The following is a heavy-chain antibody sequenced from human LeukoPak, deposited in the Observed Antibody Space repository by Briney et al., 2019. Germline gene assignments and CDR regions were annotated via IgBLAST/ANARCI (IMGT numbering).Heavy chain of an antibody. CDR3: ARGTSHYRDAFAI. D-gene: IGHD3-10*01. V-gene: IGHV1-18*01. CDR1: GYTFTRYG. J-gene: IGHJ3*02. Sequence: ASVKVSCKASGYTFTRYGIRWVRQAPGQGREWMGWISAYNGNTNYAQKLQGRVTMTTDPSTSTAPMELRSLRSDDTAVYYCARGTSHYRDAFAIWGQGTMVAVSS. CDR2: ISAYNGNT.